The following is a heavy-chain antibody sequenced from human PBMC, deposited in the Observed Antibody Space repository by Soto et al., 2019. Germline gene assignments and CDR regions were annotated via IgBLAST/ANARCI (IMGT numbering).Heavy chain of an antibody. CDR1: GFTFSDYE. CDR2: ISSSGGTI. D-gene: IGHD5-18*01. J-gene: IGHJ4*02. V-gene: IGHV3-48*03. Sequence: GGSLRLSCAASGFTFSDYEMNWVRQAPGKGLEWVSYISSSGGTIKYADSVKGRFTISRDNAKNSLFLQMHSLRADDTAVYYCSRGENSFGHDFWGQGALVTVSS. CDR3: SRGENSFGHDF.